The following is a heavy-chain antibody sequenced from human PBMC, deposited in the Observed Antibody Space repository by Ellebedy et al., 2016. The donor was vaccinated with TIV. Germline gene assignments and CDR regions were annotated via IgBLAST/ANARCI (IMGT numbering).Heavy chain of an antibody. Sequence: ASVKVSCKASGGTFSSYAISWVRQAPGQGLEWMGGIIPIFGTANYAQKFQGRVTITADESTSTAYMELSSLRSEDTAVYYCARAGADIVLVRDWYFDYWGQGTLVTFSS. CDR1: GGTFSSYA. J-gene: IGHJ4*02. V-gene: IGHV1-69*13. CDR2: IIPIFGTA. CDR3: ARAGADIVLVRDWYFDY. D-gene: IGHD2-8*02.